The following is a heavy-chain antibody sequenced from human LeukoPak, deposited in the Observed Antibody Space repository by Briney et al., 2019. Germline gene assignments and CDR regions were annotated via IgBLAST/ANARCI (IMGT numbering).Heavy chain of an antibody. V-gene: IGHV4-34*01. CDR1: GGSFSGCY. Sequence: SETLSLTRAVYGGSFSGCYCSWIRQPPGKGLEWIGEINHSGSTNYNPSLKSRVTISVDTSKNQFSLKLSSVTAADTAVYYCARWRGPLWFGELRGRGFDPWGQGTLVTVSS. CDR2: INHSGST. D-gene: IGHD3-10*01. CDR3: ARWRGPLWFGELRGRGFDP. J-gene: IGHJ5*02.